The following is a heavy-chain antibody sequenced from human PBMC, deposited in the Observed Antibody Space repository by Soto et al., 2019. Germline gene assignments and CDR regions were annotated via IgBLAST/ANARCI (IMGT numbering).Heavy chain of an antibody. J-gene: IGHJ4*02. CDR3: AKDPEYRRSTLRNYFDY. D-gene: IGHD6-6*01. CDR2: ISYDGSNQ. Sequence: QVQLVESGGGVVQPGRSLRLSCAASGFTFSSYAMHWVRQAPGKGLEWVAVISYDGSNQYYADSVKGRFTISRDNSKNTLYLQMNSLRAEDTAVYYCAKDPEYRRSTLRNYFDYWGQGTLVTVSS. V-gene: IGHV3-30*04. CDR1: GFTFSSYA.